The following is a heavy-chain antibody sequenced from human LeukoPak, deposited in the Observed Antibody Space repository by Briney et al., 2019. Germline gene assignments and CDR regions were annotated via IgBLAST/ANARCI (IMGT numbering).Heavy chain of an antibody. V-gene: IGHV3-21*01. CDR2: ISSSSSYI. CDR1: GFTFSNFS. Sequence: GFLRLSWAASGFTFSNFSLNWVRPAPGKGLGWGSSISSSSSYIYYADSVKGRFSISRDNAKNSLYLQMNSLRAEDTAVYYCASIPRVGPSPDAFDIWGQGTMVTVSS. D-gene: IGHD1-26*01. CDR3: ASIPRVGPSPDAFDI. J-gene: IGHJ3*02.